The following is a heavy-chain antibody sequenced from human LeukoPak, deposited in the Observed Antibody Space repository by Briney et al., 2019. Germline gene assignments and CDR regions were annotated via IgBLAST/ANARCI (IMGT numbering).Heavy chain of an antibody. Sequence: GASVKVSCKGSGYTFTGYYMHWVRQAPGQGLEWMGWINPNSGGTNYAQKFQGRVTMTRDTSISTAYMELSRLRSDDTAVYYCARDPSSSAGNWFDPWGQGTLVTVSS. V-gene: IGHV1-2*02. CDR3: ARDPSSSAGNWFDP. D-gene: IGHD6-6*01. CDR1: GYTFTGYY. CDR2: INPNSGGT. J-gene: IGHJ5*02.